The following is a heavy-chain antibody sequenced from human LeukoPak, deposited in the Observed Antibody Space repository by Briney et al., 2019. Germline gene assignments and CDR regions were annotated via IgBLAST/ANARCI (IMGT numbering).Heavy chain of an antibody. CDR1: GFTFSSYE. V-gene: IGHV3-48*03. D-gene: IGHD1-14*01. Sequence: GGSLRLSCAASGFTFSSYEMNWVRQAPGKGLEWVSYISSGTTMYYADSVKGRFTISRDNAKSSLYLQMNSLRAEDTAVYYCARGLRLNHRGQGTLVTVSS. J-gene: IGHJ4*02. CDR2: ISSGTTM. CDR3: ARGLRLNH.